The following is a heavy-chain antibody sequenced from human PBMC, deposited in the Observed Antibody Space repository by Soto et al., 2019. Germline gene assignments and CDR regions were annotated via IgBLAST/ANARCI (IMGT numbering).Heavy chain of an antibody. D-gene: IGHD6-19*01. Sequence: QLQLQESGPGLVKPSETLSLTCAVSSASIISEQRWSWLRQPPGKGLEWIGEIHHSGSTNNNPSLASXXPXSXXKSKNQFSLNLISVTAADTAVYSCARSYGWYAIDQWGQGTLVIVSS. CDR2: IHHSGST. CDR1: SASIISEQR. CDR3: ARSYGWYAIDQ. J-gene: IGHJ4*02. V-gene: IGHV4-4*02.